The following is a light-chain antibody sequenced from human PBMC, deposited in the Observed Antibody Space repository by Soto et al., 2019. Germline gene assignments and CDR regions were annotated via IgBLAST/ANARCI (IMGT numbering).Light chain of an antibody. CDR1: QSISSY. J-gene: IGKJ4*01. Sequence: DIQMTQSPSSLSASVGERVTIPCRASQSISSYLNWYQQKPGKAPNLLIYDASTLHSGVPSRFSGGGSGTDFTLTISSLQPEDFATYYCQQVNVYPSTFGGGTKV. CDR3: QQVNVYPST. CDR2: DAS. V-gene: IGKV1-39*01.